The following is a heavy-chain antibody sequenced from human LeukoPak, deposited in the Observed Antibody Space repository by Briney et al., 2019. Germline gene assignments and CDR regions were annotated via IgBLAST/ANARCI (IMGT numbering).Heavy chain of an antibody. J-gene: IGHJ4*02. CDR2: ISGSAHKI. CDR1: GITFSNYA. Sequence: GGSLRLSCVASGITFSNYAVSWVRQAPEKGLDWVSVISGSAHKIRYADSVKGRFTISRDSAKNSLYLQMNSLGAEDTDLYYCAKGPGTANEGSPFDYWGQGTLVTVSS. D-gene: IGHD3-10*01. CDR3: AKGPGTANEGSPFDY. V-gene: IGHV3-23*01.